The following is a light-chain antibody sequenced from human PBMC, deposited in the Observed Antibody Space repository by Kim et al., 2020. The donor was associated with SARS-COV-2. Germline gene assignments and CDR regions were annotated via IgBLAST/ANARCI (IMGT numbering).Light chain of an antibody. CDR3: AAWDDSLSGYV. CDR1: SSNIGSNS. Sequence: QSVLTQPPSASGTPGQRVTLSCSGSSSNIGSNSVYWYQQLPGTAPKLLIYGNNQRPSGVPDRFSGSKSGTSASLAISGLRSEDEADYSCAAWDDSLSGYVFGTGTKVTVL. CDR2: GNN. V-gene: IGLV1-47*01. J-gene: IGLJ1*01.